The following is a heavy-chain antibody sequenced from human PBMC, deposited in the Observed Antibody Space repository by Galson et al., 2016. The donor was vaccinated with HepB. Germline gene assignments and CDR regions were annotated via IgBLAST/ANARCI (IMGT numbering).Heavy chain of an antibody. V-gene: IGHV3-21*01. CDR1: GFTLSVYT. D-gene: IGHD1-26*01. J-gene: IGHJ4*02. CDR3: ARDDGGSYPTTMEY. CDR2: ISSSGSST. Sequence: SLRLSCAASGFTLSVYTMTWVRQAPGKGLEWVSCISSSGSSTHCADSMKFRFTISRDNAKNSLYLQMNSLRAEDTAVYYCARDDGGSYPTTMEYWGQGTLVTVSS.